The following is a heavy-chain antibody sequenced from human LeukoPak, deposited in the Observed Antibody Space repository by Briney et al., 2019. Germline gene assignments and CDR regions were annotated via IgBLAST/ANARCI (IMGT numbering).Heavy chain of an antibody. J-gene: IGHJ4*02. D-gene: IGHD5-18*01. V-gene: IGHV4-39*01. Sequence: PSETLSLTCTVSGGSISSSSYYWGWIRQPPGKGLEWIGSIYYSGSTYYNPSLKSRVTISVDTSKNQFSLKLSSVTATDTAVYYCARRVYGYPIDYWGQGTLVTVSS. CDR3: ARRVYGYPIDY. CDR1: GGSISSSSYY. CDR2: IYYSGST.